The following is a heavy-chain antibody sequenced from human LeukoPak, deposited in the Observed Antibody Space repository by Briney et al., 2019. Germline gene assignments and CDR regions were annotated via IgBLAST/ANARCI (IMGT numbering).Heavy chain of an antibody. Sequence: SETLSLTCTVSGGSISSGSYYWSWIRQPAGKGLEWIGRIYTSGSTNYNPSLKSRVTISVDTSKNQFSLKLSSVTAADTAVYYCARDNSGYDFPFDYWGQGTLVTVSS. CDR2: IYTSGST. CDR1: GGSISSGSYY. V-gene: IGHV4-61*02. J-gene: IGHJ4*02. CDR3: ARDNSGYDFPFDY. D-gene: IGHD5-12*01.